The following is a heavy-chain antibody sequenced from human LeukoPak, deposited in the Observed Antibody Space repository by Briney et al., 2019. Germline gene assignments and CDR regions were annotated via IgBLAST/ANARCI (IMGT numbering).Heavy chain of an antibody. V-gene: IGHV3-23*01. CDR3: AKDLGATTARVPY. J-gene: IGHJ4*02. D-gene: IGHD1-26*01. Sequence: GGSLRLSCAASGFTFSSYAMSWVRQAPGKGLEWISTISGSGSSTYYADSVKGRFTISRDNSKNTLYLQMNSLRAEDTAVYYCAKDLGATTARVPYWGQGTLVTVSS. CDR1: GFTFSSYA. CDR2: ISGSGSST.